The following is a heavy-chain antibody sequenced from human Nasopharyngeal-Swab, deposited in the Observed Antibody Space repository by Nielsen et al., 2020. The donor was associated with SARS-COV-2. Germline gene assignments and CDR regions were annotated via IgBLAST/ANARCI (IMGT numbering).Heavy chain of an antibody. V-gene: IGHV3-30*18. J-gene: IGHJ4*02. CDR1: GFTFSSSG. CDR2: ISYDGSNE. D-gene: IGHD4-17*01. Sequence: GESLKISCAASGFTFSSSGMDWVRQAPGKGLEWVAVISYDGSNEYYGDSVKGRFTISRDNSKNTLYLQMNSLRVGDTAVYYCAKDVHGDYGGIDYWGQGILVTVSS. CDR3: AKDVHGDYGGIDY.